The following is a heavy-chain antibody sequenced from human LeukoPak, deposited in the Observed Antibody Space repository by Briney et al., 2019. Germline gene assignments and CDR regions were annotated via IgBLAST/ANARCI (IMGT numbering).Heavy chain of an antibody. Sequence: GGSLRLSCAASGFSFSSYGMHWVRQAPGKGLEWVAVIWYDGSIKYYGDSVKGRFTISRDNSKNSLYLQMNSLRAEDTAVYYCARGGDSSSSGGPEDYWGQGTLVTVSS. CDR3: ARGGDSSSSGGPEDY. J-gene: IGHJ4*02. CDR1: GFSFSSYG. CDR2: IWYDGSIK. D-gene: IGHD6-6*01. V-gene: IGHV3-33*01.